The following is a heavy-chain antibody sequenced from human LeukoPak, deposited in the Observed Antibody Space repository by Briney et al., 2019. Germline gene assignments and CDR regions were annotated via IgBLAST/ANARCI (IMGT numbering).Heavy chain of an antibody. V-gene: IGHV1-2*02. CDR3: VRNLANGDAFYI. Sequence: ASVKVSCKASGYTFTDYLIHGVRQAPGQGLEWMGWINSDSGGTNFAQKLHGRVAMSGETAISPAAMALSRLRACGPAVCFCVRNLANGDAFYIWGQGTLVTASS. CDR2: INSDSGGT. J-gene: IGHJ3*02. CDR1: GYTFTDYL. D-gene: IGHD4/OR15-4a*01.